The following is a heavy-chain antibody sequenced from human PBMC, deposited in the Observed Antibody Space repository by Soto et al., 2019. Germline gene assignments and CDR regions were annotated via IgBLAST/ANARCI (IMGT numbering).Heavy chain of an antibody. CDR2: IDWDDDK. V-gene: IGHV2-70*04. J-gene: IGHJ4*02. CDR3: ARMVAPYYGSGSYYPQVSYYFDY. CDR1: GFSLSTSGMR. Sequence: GSGPTLVNPTQTLTLTCTFSGFSLSTSGMRVSWIRQPPGKALEWLARIDWDDDKFYSTSLKTRLTISKDTAKNQVVLTMTSLDPVDTATYYCARMVAPYYGSGSYYPQVSYYFDYWGQGTLVTVSS. D-gene: IGHD3-10*01.